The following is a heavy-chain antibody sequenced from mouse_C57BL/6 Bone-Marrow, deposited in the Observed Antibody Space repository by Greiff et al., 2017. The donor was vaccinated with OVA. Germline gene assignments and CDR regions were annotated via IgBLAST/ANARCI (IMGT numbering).Heavy chain of an antibody. CDR1: GYTFTDYY. CDR2: INPNNGGT. CDR3: APHYGNYEAWFAY. V-gene: IGHV1-26*01. J-gene: IGHJ3*01. D-gene: IGHD2-1*01. Sequence: EVQLQQSGPELVKPGASVKISCKASGYTFTDYYMNWVKQSHGKSLEWIGDINPNNGGTSYNQKFKGKATLTVDKSSSTAYMELRSLTSEDAAVYYCAPHYGNYEAWFAYWGQGTLVTVSA.